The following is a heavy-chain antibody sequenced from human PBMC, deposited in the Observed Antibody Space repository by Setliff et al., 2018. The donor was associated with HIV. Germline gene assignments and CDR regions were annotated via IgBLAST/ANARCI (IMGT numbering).Heavy chain of an antibody. Sequence: SETLSLTCSVSYSSLTSNHFYWGWIRQPPGRGLEWIGNTYYTGTTYYNSSLKSRVRISVDTSTNQFSLNVTSVTAADTAVSYCARGNYYNMWADPFDYWGQGTLVTVSS. CDR1: YSSLTSNHFY. J-gene: IGHJ4*02. D-gene: IGHD3-10*01. CDR3: ARGNYYNMWADPFDY. V-gene: IGHV4-39*07. CDR2: TYYTGTT.